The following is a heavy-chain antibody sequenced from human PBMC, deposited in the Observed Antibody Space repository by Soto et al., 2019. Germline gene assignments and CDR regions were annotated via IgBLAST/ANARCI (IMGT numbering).Heavy chain of an antibody. CDR2: INHSGST. CDR3: ATRLRGVDV. J-gene: IGHJ3*01. D-gene: IGHD3-10*01. V-gene: IGHV4-34*01. CDR1: GGSFSCYY. Sequence: KSSETLSRSCAVYGGSFSCYYWNWIRQPPGRGLEWIGEINHSGSTNYNPSLKSRVTISVDTSKNQFSLKLTSVTAADTAVYYCATRLRGVDVWGQGTMVTVSS.